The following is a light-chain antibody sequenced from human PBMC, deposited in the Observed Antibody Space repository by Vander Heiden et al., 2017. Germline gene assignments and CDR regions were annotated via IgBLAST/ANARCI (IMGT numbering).Light chain of an antibody. CDR2: DAS. CDR3: QQYDNLPRT. J-gene: IGKJ4*01. V-gene: IGKV1-33*01. CDR1: QDISND. Sequence: DIQMTQSPSSLSASVGDRVTITCQASQDISNDLGWYQQKPGKAPKLLIYDASNLETGVPSRFSGSGSGTDFTFTISSLQPEDIATYYCQQYDNLPRTFGGGTKVEIK.